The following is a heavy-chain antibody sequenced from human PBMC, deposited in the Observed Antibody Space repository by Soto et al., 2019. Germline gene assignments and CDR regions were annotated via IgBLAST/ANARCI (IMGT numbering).Heavy chain of an antibody. CDR3: AKDIADMITFGGVIVISFSFDY. D-gene: IGHD3-16*02. Sequence: PGGSLRLSCAASGFTFSSYAMSWVRQAPGKGLEWVSAISGSGGSTYYADSVKGRFTISRDNSKNTLYLQMNSLRAEDTAVYYCAKDIADMITFGGVIVISFSFDYWGQGTLVTVSS. CDR2: ISGSGGST. J-gene: IGHJ4*02. CDR1: GFTFSSYA. V-gene: IGHV3-23*01.